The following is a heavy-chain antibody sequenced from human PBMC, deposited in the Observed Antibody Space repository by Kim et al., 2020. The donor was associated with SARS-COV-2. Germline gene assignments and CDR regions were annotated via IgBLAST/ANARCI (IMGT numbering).Heavy chain of an antibody. V-gene: IGHV3-15*01. D-gene: IGHD5-12*01. CDR2: GNT. CDR3: TTMASASFDY. J-gene: IGHJ4*02. Sequence: GNTDYAAPVKGRFTISRDVSQNTLYLQMSSLKTEDTTIYYCTTMASASFDYWGQGTLVTVSP.